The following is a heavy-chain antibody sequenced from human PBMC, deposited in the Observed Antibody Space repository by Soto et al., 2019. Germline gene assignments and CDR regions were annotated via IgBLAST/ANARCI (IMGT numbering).Heavy chain of an antibody. V-gene: IGHV1-3*01. CDR3: ARDKPLTYYYDSSGYSFDY. CDR1: GYTFTSYA. D-gene: IGHD3-22*01. Sequence: ASVKVSCKASGYTFTSYAMHWVRQAPGQRLEWMGWINAGNGNTKYSQKFQGRVTITRDTSASTAYVELSSLRSEDTAVYYCARDKPLTYYYDSSGYSFDYWGQGTLVTVSS. CDR2: INAGNGNT. J-gene: IGHJ4*02.